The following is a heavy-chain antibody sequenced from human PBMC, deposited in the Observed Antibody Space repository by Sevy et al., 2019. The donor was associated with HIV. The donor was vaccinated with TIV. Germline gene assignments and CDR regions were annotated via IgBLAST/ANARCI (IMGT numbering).Heavy chain of an antibody. CDR2: IRIKTYGGTT. CDR3: SREGFDYTTFMYV. D-gene: IGHD4-4*01. J-gene: IGHJ6*01. Sequence: GGSLRLSCTTSGFTFGDYAMNWFRQAPGKGLEWVGFIRIKTYGGTTEHAASVKGRFTISRDDSKSIAYLQMNSLKTEDTAIYSCSREGFDYTTFMYVWGQGTTVTVSS. V-gene: IGHV3-49*03. CDR1: GFTFGDYA.